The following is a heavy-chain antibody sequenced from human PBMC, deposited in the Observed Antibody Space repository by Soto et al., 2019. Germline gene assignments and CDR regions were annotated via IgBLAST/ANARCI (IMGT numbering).Heavy chain of an antibody. CDR1: GGSISSYY. Sequence: QVQLQESGPGLVKPPETLSLTCSVSGGSISSYYWSWIRQPPGRGLEWIGYIFYTGSTNYNPSLKSRVTISVDTSKNQVSLKLRSVTGADTAVYYCERAIGAAAWVDYWGQGILVTVSS. CDR2: IFYTGST. D-gene: IGHD6-13*01. CDR3: ERAIGAAAWVDY. J-gene: IGHJ4*02. V-gene: IGHV4-59*01.